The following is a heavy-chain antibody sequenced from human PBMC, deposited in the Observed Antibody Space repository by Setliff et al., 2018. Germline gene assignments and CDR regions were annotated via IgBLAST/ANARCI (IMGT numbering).Heavy chain of an antibody. J-gene: IGHJ4*02. Sequence: LSLSCAASGFTFSNYEMHWVRQAPGKGLEWVARISSNVDDTSYADSVKGRFTISRDNSINTLYLQMNSLRTEDTAVYYCARGRKYRAVYFFDYWGQGALVTVSS. D-gene: IGHD1-1*01. V-gene: IGHV3-30*01. CDR1: GFTFSNYE. CDR3: ARGRKYRAVYFFDY. CDR2: ISSNVDDT.